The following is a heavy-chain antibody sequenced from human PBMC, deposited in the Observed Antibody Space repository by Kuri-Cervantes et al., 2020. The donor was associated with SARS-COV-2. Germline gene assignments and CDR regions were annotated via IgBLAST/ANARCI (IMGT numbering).Heavy chain of an antibody. CDR3: ARQSFMVRGGYFDY. Sequence: SETLSLTCAVSGGSISSYYWSWIRQPPGKGLEWIGSIYYSGSTYYNPSLKSRVTISVDTSKNQFSLKLSSVTAADTAVYYCARQSFMVRGGYFDYWGQGTLVTVSS. J-gene: IGHJ4*02. CDR2: IYYSGST. V-gene: IGHV4-39*01. CDR1: GGSISSYY. D-gene: IGHD3-10*01.